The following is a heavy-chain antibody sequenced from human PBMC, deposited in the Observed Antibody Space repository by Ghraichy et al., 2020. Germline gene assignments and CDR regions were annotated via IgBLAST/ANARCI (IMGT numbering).Heavy chain of an antibody. CDR1: GFTLSNYD. D-gene: IGHD2-8*02. J-gene: IGHJ4*02. CDR3: AKDTGNGDY. CDR2: KHSDGNTE. V-gene: IGHV3-30*02. Sequence: GGSLRLSCEASGFTLSNYDIHWVRQAPGKGLEWVAFKHSDGNTESCADSVRGRFTISRDNSKNTVYLQMNSLRTEDTAVYYCAKDTGNGDYWGQGTLVTVSS.